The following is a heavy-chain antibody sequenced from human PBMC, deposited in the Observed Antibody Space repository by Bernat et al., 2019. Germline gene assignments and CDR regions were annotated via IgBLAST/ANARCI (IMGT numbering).Heavy chain of an antibody. CDR2: ISTSSDTI. V-gene: IGHV3-48*02. D-gene: IGHD3-16*01. CDR3: ARAFHYYYYMDV. CDR1: GFIFSNAW. J-gene: IGHJ6*03. Sequence: EVQLVESGGGLVKPGGSLRLSCAASGFIFSNAWMNWVRQAPGKGLEWISYISTSSDTIYYADSVKDRFTISRDNAKNSLYLQMNSLRDEDTAVYYCARAFHYYYYMDVWGKGTTVTVSS.